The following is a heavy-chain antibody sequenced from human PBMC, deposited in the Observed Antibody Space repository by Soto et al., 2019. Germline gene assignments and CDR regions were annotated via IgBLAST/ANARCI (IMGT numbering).Heavy chain of an antibody. CDR2: IKSGGST. V-gene: IGHV3-53*01. CDR1: GFGLSSRW. CDR3: AKPPDYNWNDY. J-gene: IGHJ4*02. D-gene: IGHD1-20*01. Sequence: GGSLRLSCAASGFGLSSRWMHWVRQIPGKGLMWVSRIKSGGSTYYADSVKGRFTISRDNSKDTLYLQMNNLRAEDTAVYYCAKPPDYNWNDYWGQGTLVTVSS.